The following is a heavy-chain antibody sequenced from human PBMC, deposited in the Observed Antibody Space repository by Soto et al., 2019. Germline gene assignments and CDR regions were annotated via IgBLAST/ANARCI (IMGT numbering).Heavy chain of an antibody. CDR2: IIPIFGTA. J-gene: IGHJ5*02. CDR3: ARSDVDIVVVPAAMYPWFDP. Sequence: QVQLVQSGAEVKKPGSSVKVSCKASGGTFSSYAISWVRQAPGQGLEWMGGIIPIFGTANYAQKFQGRVTITADETTSTAYMELSSLRSEDTAVYYCARSDVDIVVVPAAMYPWFDPGGQGTLVTVSS. CDR1: GGTFSSYA. D-gene: IGHD2-2*01. V-gene: IGHV1-69*01.